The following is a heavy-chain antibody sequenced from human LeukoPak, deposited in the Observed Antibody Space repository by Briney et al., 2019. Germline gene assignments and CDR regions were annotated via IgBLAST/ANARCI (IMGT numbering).Heavy chain of an antibody. Sequence: ASVKVSCKASGYTFTSYDINWVRQATGQGLEWMGWMNPNSGNTGYAQKFQGRVTMTRNTSISTAYMELSSLRSEDTAVYYCARAATNYYDSSGDYFDYWGQGTLVTVSS. J-gene: IGHJ4*02. D-gene: IGHD3-22*01. CDR2: MNPNSGNT. CDR1: GYTFTSYD. V-gene: IGHV1-8*01. CDR3: ARAATNYYDSSGDYFDY.